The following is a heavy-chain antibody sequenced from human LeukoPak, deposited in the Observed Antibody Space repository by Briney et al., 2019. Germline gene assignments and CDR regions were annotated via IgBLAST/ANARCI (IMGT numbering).Heavy chain of an antibody. D-gene: IGHD2-2*01. V-gene: IGHV4-38-2*02. CDR2: IYHSGST. J-gene: IGHJ4*02. CDR3: ARFCSSTSCYEKGFDY. CDR1: GYSISSGYD. Sequence: SETLSLTCTVSGYSISSGYDWGWIRQPPGKGLEWIGSIYHSGSTYYNPSLKSRVTISVDTSKNQSSLKLSSVTAADTAVYYCARFCSSTSCYEKGFDYWGQGTLVTVSS.